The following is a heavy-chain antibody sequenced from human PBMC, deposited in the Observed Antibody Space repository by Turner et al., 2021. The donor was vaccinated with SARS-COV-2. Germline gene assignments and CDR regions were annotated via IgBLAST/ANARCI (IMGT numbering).Heavy chain of an antibody. CDR3: VRANGVLTRAFDI. CDR2: IHSSGST. Sequence: QVHLQESGSGLVKPSETLSLTGAVSGGSISTNFWSWIRQPAGKGLEWIGRIHSSGSTNYNPFLKSRVTMSIDTSQNQFSLKLGSVTAADTAVYYCVRANGVLTRAFDIWGQGTMVTVSS. V-gene: IGHV4-4*07. J-gene: IGHJ3*02. CDR1: GGSISTNF. D-gene: IGHD3-16*01.